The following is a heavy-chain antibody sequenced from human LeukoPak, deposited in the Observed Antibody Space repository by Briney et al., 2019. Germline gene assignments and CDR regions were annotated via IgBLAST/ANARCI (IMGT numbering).Heavy chain of an antibody. CDR2: TYYRSKWYN. V-gene: IGHV6-1*01. D-gene: IGHD6-13*01. J-gene: IGHJ5*02. Sequence: SQTLSLTCAISGDSVSSNSAAWNWIRQSPSRGLEWLGRTYYRSKWYNDYAVSVKSRITINPDTSKSQFSLQLNSVTPEDTAVYYCARESDPGGIAGPNWFDPWGQGTLVTVSS. CDR1: GDSVSSNSAA. CDR3: ARESDPGGIAGPNWFDP.